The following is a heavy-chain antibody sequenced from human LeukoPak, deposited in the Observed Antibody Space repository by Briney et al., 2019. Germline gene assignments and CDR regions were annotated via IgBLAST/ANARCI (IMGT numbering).Heavy chain of an antibody. CDR1: GFTFSIYA. CDR2: ISGSGGTA. V-gene: IGHV3-23*01. J-gene: IGHJ4*02. Sequence: PGGSLRLSCAASGFTFSIYAMSWVRQAPGKGLEWDSAISGSGGTAYYADSVKGRFTISRDNSKNTLYLQMNSLRAEDTAVYYCAKKGYYDGSGYYMYYFDHWGQGTLVTVSS. D-gene: IGHD3-22*01. CDR3: AKKGYYDGSGYYMYYFDH.